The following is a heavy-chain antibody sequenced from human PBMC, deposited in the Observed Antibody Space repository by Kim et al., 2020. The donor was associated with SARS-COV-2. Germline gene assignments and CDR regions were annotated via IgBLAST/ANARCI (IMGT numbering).Heavy chain of an antibody. V-gene: IGHV1-69*13. Sequence: SVKVSCKASGGTFSSYAISWVRQAPGQGLEWMGGIIPIFGTANYAQKFQGRVTITADESTSTAYMELSSLRSEDTAVYYCARGCSSTSCYAPGLYYFDYWGQGTLVTVSS. D-gene: IGHD2-2*01. CDR3: ARGCSSTSCYAPGLYYFDY. CDR1: GGTFSSYA. J-gene: IGHJ4*02. CDR2: IIPIFGTA.